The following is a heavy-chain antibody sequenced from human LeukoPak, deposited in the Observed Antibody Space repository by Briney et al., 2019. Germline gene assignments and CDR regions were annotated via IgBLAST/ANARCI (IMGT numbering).Heavy chain of an antibody. V-gene: IGHV3-30*02. CDR2: IRYDGSNK. J-gene: IGHJ4*02. CDR1: GFTFSSYG. CDR3: AKALKLYYDSSGGNDY. Sequence: GGSLRLSCAASGFTFSSYGMHWVRQAPGKGLEWVAFIRYDGSNKYYADSVKGRFTISRDNSKNTLYLQMNSLRAEDTAVYYCAKALKLYYDSSGGNDYWGQGTLVTVSS. D-gene: IGHD3-22*01.